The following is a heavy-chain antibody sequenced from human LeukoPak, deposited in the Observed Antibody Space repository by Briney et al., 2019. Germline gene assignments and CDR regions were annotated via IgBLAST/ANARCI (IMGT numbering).Heavy chain of an antibody. CDR3: ARGCSSTSCLRGDNWFDL. V-gene: IGHV1-69*05. D-gene: IGHD2-2*01. CDR1: GGTFTSYA. CDR2: IIPNIGTA. J-gene: IGHJ5*02. Sequence: GASVKVSCKASGGTFTSYAISWVRQAPGQGLEWMGGIIPNIGTANYAQKFQGRVTITTDESTSTAYMELSRLRSEDTAVYYCARGCSSTSCLRGDNWFDLWGQGTLVTVSS.